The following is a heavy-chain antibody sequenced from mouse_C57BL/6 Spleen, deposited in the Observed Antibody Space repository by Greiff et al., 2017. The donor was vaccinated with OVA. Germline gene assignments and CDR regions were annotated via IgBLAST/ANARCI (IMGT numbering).Heavy chain of an antibody. J-gene: IGHJ2*01. CDR1: GYTFTSYW. V-gene: IGHV1-64*01. D-gene: IGHD2-3*01. CDR2: IHPNSGST. Sequence: QVQLQQSGAELVKPGASVKLSCKASGYTFTSYWMHWVKQRPGQGLEWIGMIHPNSGSTNYNEKFKSKATLTVDKSSSTAYMQLSSLTSEDSAVYYCAREGGWPYFDYWGQGTTLTVSS. CDR3: AREGGWPYFDY.